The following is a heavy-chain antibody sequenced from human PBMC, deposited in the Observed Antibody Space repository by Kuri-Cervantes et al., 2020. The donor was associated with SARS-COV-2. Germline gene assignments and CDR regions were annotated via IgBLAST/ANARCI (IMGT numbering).Heavy chain of an antibody. CDR3: ARASMAVYYFDY. D-gene: IGHD2/OR15-2a*01. V-gene: IGHV1-2*02. Sequence: ASVKVSCKASGYTFTGYYMHWVRQAPGQGLEWMGWINPNSGGTNYAQKFQGRVTMTRDTSISTAYMVLSRLRSDDTAVYYCARASMAVYYFDYWGQGTLVTVSS. CDR2: INPNSGGT. CDR1: GYTFTGYY. J-gene: IGHJ4*02.